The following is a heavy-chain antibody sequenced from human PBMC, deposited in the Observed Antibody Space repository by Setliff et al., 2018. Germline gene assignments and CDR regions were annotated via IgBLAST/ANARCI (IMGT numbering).Heavy chain of an antibody. CDR1: GFTFDDYD. D-gene: IGHD3-16*01. V-gene: IGHV3-9*01. J-gene: IGHJ3*01. CDR2: ISTNSAIV. Sequence: GGSLRLSCAASGFTFDDYDMHWVRQVPGKGLEWVSGISTNSAIVVYADSVKGRFTIYRDNAKNSLYLQMNSLRAEDTALYHCVKERPRGVDAFDVWGQGTMVTVSS. CDR3: VKERPRGVDAFDV.